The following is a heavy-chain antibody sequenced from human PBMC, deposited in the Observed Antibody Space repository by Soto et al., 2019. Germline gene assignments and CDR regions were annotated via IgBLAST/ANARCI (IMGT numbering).Heavy chain of an antibody. CDR1: GGSISSSSYY. J-gene: IGHJ3*02. D-gene: IGHD5-12*01. V-gene: IGHV4-39*02. Sequence: SETLSLTCTVSGGSISSSSYYWGWIRQPPGKGLEWIGSIYYSGSTYYNPSLKSRVTISVDTSKNQFSLKLSSVTAADTAVYYCAREGETLEMATIPTFDAFDSWGQGKMVTVSS. CDR2: IYYSGST. CDR3: AREGETLEMATIPTFDAFDS.